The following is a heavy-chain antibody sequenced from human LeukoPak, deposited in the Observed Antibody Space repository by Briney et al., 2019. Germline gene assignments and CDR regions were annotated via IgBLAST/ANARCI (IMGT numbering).Heavy chain of an antibody. Sequence: SESLSLTCAVSGGFIGRALSSWGWIRQPPGKGLEWIGYIYHGGSSYYNPSLKSRLTLSLDRSKNQFSLRLSSVTAADTPVYYCARDTGGTSSEFDPWGQGILVTVSS. V-gene: IGHV4-30-2*01. CDR3: ARDTGGTSSEFDP. D-gene: IGHD2-2*01. J-gene: IGHJ5*02. CDR1: GGFIGRALSS. CDR2: IYHGGSS.